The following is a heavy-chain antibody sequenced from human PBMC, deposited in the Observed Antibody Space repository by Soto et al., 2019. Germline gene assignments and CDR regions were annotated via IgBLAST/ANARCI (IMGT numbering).Heavy chain of an antibody. CDR3: AKDHVGSSWPEFGW. CDR1: GFTFSSYI. J-gene: IGHJ4*02. CDR2: ITADGGGT. D-gene: IGHD6-13*01. V-gene: IGHV3-23*01. Sequence: GGSLRLSCTASGFTFSSYIMNWVRQAPGKGLEWISTITADGGGTFYADSVKGRFTISRDNSKNTLYLQMDNLRAEDTALYYWAKDHVGSSWPEFGWWGQGTEVSV.